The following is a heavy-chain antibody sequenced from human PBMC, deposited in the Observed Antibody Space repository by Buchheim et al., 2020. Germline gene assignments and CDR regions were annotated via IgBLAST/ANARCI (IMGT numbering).Heavy chain of an antibody. J-gene: IGHJ4*02. CDR3: AKAGYDVLTGTWPGDY. CDR2: ISYDGSNK. D-gene: IGHD3-9*01. V-gene: IGHV3-30*18. Sequence: QVQLVESGGGVVQPGRSLRLSCAASGFTFSSYGMHWVRQAPGKGLEWVAVISYDGSNKYYADSVKGRFTIPRDNSKNTLYLQMNSLRAEDTAVYYCAKAGYDVLTGTWPGDYWGQGTL. CDR1: GFTFSSYG.